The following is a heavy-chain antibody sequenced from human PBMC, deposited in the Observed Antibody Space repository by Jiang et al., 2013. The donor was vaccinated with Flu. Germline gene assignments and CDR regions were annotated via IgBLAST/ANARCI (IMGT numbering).Heavy chain of an antibody. D-gene: IGHD2-21*02. J-gene: IGHJ4*02. V-gene: IGHV4-59*01. CDR1: GGSISSYY. CDR2: IYYSGST. CDR3: ARAGSAYCGGDCYTIFDY. Sequence: GSGLVKPSETLSLTCTVSGGSISSYYWSWIRQPPGKGLEWIGYIYYSGSTNYNPSLKSRVTISVDTSKNQFSLKLSSVTAADTAVYCCARAGSAYCGGDCYTIFDYWGQGTLVTVSS.